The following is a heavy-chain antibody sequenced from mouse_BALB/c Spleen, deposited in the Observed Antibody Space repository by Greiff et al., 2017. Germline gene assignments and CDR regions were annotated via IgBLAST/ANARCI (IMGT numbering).Heavy chain of an antibody. J-gene: IGHJ3*01. V-gene: IGHV5-9-3*01. CDR2: ISSGGSYT. Sequence: EVQVVESGGGLVKPGGSLKLSCAASGFTFSSYAMSWVRQTPEKRLEWVATISSGGSYTYYPDSVKGRFTISRDNAKNTLYLQMSSLRSEDTAMYYCARHEGRFAYWGQGTLVTVSA. CDR3: ARHEGRFAY. CDR1: GFTFSSYA.